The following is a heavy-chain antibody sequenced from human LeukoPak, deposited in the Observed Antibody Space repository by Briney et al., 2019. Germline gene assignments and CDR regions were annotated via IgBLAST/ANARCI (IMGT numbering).Heavy chain of an antibody. CDR2: IYHSGST. Sequence: SETLSLTCTVSGYSISSGYYWGWIRQPPGKGLEWIGSIYHSGSTYYNPSLKSRVTISVDTSKNQFSLKLSSVTAADTAVYYCARSRFLEWLVHDAFDIWGQGTLVTVSS. J-gene: IGHJ3*02. D-gene: IGHD3-3*01. CDR3: ARSRFLEWLVHDAFDI. V-gene: IGHV4-38-2*02. CDR1: GYSISSGYY.